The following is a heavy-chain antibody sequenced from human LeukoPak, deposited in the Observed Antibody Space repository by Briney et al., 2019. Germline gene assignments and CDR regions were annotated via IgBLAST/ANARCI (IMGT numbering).Heavy chain of an antibody. D-gene: IGHD3-10*01. Sequence: VASVKVSCKASGYTFTGYYMHWVRQAPGQGLEWMGWINPNSGGTNYAQKFQGWVTMTRDTSISTAYMELSRLRFDDTAVYYCARERRPLGVRGVIRWFDPWGQGTLVTVSS. CDR1: GYTFTGYY. CDR3: ARERRPLGVRGVIRWFDP. J-gene: IGHJ5*02. V-gene: IGHV1-2*04. CDR2: INPNSGGT.